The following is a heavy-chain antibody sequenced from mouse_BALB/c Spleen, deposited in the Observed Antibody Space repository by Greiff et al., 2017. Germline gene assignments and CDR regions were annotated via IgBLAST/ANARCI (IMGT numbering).Heavy chain of an antibody. V-gene: IGHV5-12-1*01. J-gene: IGHJ2*01. CDR2: ISSGGGST. D-gene: IGHD4-1*01. CDR1: GFAFSSYD. Sequence: EVQVVESGGGLVKPGGSLKLSCAASGFAFSSYDMSWVRQTPEKRLEWVAYISSGGGSTYYPDTVKGRFTISRDNAKNTLYLQMSSLKSEDTAMYYCARLGRYYFDYWGQGTTLTVSS. CDR3: ARLGRYYFDY.